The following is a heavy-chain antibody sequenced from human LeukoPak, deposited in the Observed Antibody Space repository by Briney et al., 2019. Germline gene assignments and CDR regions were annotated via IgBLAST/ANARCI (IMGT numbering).Heavy chain of an antibody. CDR2: IRYDGSNK. CDR3: ARGFVLTGYWPPIFDY. CDR1: GFTFSSYA. J-gene: IGHJ4*02. V-gene: IGHV3-30*14. D-gene: IGHD3-9*01. Sequence: GGSLRLSCAASGFTFSSYAMNWVRQAPGKGLEWVAFIRYDGSNKYYADSVKGRFTISRDNSKNTVYLQMNSLRAEDTAVYYCARGFVLTGYWPPIFDYWGQGTLVTVSS.